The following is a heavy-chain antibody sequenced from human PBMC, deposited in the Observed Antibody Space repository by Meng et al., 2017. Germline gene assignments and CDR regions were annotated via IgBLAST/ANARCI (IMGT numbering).Heavy chain of an antibody. Sequence: RRVTSGGGDKQLGSEVEVSSKASGGTFRSYAISWGRRAPGQGLDGMEGIIPIFGPANYDQKFQGRVTITADESTSTAYMELSSLRSEDTAVYYCARDYGDYAWIAKRWFDPWGQGTLVTVSS. D-gene: IGHD4-17*01. CDR3: ARDYGDYAWIAKRWFDP. CDR1: GGTFRSYA. V-gene: IGHV1-69*01. CDR2: IIPIFGPA. J-gene: IGHJ5*02.